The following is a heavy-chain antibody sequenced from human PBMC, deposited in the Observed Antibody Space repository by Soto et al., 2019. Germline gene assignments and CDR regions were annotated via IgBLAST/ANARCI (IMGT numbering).Heavy chain of an antibody. D-gene: IGHD6-13*01. J-gene: IGHJ4*02. Sequence: EVQLLESGGGLVQPGGSLRLSCAASGFTFSNYAMSWVRQAPGKGLEWVSAISGSGGDTYYADSVKGRFTISRDNSKNTLYLQMNSLRAEDTAVYYCAKAPIAASGQYYVDYWGQGTLVTVSS. CDR1: GFTFSNYA. CDR3: AKAPIAASGQYYVDY. V-gene: IGHV3-23*01. CDR2: ISGSGGDT.